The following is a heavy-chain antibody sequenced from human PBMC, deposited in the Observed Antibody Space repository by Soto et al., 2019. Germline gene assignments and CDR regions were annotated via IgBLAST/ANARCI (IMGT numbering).Heavy chain of an antibody. D-gene: IGHD3-10*01. CDR3: ASGRGTTHGPKFDY. CDR1: GGSISSYY. V-gene: IGHV4-59*01. Sequence: SETLSLTCTVSGGSISSYYWSWIRQPPGKGLEWIGYIYYSGSTNYNPSLKSRVTISVDTSKNQFSLKLSSVTAADTAVYYCASGRGTTHGPKFDYWGQGTLVTVSS. CDR2: IYYSGST. J-gene: IGHJ4*02.